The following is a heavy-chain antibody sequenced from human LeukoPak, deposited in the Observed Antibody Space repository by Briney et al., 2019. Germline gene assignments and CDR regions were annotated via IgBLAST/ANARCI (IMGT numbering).Heavy chain of an antibody. V-gene: IGHV4-61*01. CDR1: GGSVSSGSYY. J-gene: IGHJ4*02. CDR3: ARGRLRYYFDY. D-gene: IGHD4-17*01. Sequence: SETLSLTCTVSGGSVSSGSYYWSWFRQPPGKGLEWIGYIYYSGSTNYNPSLKSRVTISVDTSKNQFSLKLSSVTAADTAVYYCARGRLRYYFDYWGQGTLVTVSS. CDR2: IYYSGST.